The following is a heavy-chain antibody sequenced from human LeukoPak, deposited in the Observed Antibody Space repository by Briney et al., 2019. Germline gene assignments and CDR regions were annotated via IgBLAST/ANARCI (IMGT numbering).Heavy chain of an antibody. V-gene: IGHV4-59*12. J-gene: IGHJ4*02. D-gene: IGHD3-9*01. CDR2: IYYSGST. CDR3: ARDPGPVLTGYYAPYYFDY. CDR1: GGSISSYD. Sequence: PSETLSLTCTVSGGSISSYDWSWIRQPPGKGLEWIGHIYYSGSTNYNPPLKSRVTISVDTSKNQFSLKLSSVTAADTAVYYCARDPGPVLTGYYAPYYFDYWGQGTLVTVSS.